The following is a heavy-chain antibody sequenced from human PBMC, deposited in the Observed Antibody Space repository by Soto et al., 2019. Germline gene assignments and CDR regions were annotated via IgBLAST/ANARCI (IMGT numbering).Heavy chain of an antibody. V-gene: IGHV1-69*01. CDR1: GGTFSSYS. Sequence: QVQLVQSGAEVKKPGSSVTVSCKASGGTFSSYSINWVRQAPGQGLEWMGEIIPIFGTANYAQKIQGRVTITADESTSTAYMELSTLRSEDTAVYYCARDGGRHSGGIAYWGQGTLVTVSS. CDR2: IIPIFGTA. D-gene: IGHD1-26*01. CDR3: ARDGGRHSGGIAY. J-gene: IGHJ4*02.